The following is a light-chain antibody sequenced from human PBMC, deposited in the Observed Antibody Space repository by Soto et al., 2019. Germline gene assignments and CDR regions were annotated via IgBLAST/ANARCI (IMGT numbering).Light chain of an antibody. J-gene: IGLJ2*01. Sequence: QSALTQPRSVSGSPGQSVTISCTGTSSDVGGCNYVSWYQQHPGKAPKLMIYDVSKRPSGVPDRFSGSKSGNTASLTISGLQAEDEADYYCCSYAGSYTLEVFGGGTKVTVL. CDR2: DVS. V-gene: IGLV2-11*01. CDR3: CSYAGSYTLEV. CDR1: SSDVGGCNY.